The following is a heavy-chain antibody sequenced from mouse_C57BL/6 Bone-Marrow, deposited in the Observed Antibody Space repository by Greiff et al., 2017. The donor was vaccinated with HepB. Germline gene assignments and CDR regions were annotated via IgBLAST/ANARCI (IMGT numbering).Heavy chain of an antibody. CDR3: ARRYYGSSYVPTMDY. Sequence: VQLVESGAELARPGASVKLSCKASGYTFTSYGISWVKQRTGQGLEWIGEIYPRSGNTYYNEKFKGKATLTADKSSSTAYMELRSLTSEDSAVYFCARRYYGSSYVPTMDYWGQGTSVTVSS. CDR2: IYPRSGNT. D-gene: IGHD1-1*01. V-gene: IGHV1-81*01. CDR1: GYTFTSYG. J-gene: IGHJ4*01.